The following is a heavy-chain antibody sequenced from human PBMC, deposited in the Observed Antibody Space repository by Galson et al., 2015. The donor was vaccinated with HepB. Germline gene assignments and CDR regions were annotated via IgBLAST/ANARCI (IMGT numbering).Heavy chain of an antibody. D-gene: IGHD2-15*01. J-gene: IGHJ5*02. CDR3: ARDPRYCSGGSCYPEWFDP. V-gene: IGHV1-69*13. CDR2: IIPIFGTA. CDR1: GGTFSSYA. Sequence: SVKVSCKASGGTFSSYAISRVRQAPGQGLEWMGGIIPIFGTANYAQKFQGRVTITADESTSTAYMELSSLRSEDTAVYYCARDPRYCSGGSCYPEWFDPWGQGTLVTVSS.